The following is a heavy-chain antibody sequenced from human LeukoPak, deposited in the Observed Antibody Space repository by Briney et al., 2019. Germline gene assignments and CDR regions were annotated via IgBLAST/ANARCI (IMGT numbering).Heavy chain of an antibody. CDR1: GFTFSSYA. D-gene: IGHD1-26*01. Sequence: GGSLGLSCAASGFTFSSYAMSWVRQAPGKGLEWVSGISDSGGTVYYADSVKGRFTISRDNSKNSLYLQMNSLRAEDTAVYYCAKKLSGSYKGFDYWGQGTLVTVSS. J-gene: IGHJ4*02. CDR3: AKKLSGSYKGFDY. V-gene: IGHV3-23*01. CDR2: ISDSGGTV.